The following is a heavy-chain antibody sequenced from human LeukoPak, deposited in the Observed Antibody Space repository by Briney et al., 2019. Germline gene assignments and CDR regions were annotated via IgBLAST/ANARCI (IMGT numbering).Heavy chain of an antibody. CDR3: ATFADYDFWSGSLGY. V-gene: IGHV1-24*01. CDR2: FDPEDGET. CDR1: GYTLTELS. D-gene: IGHD3-3*01. J-gene: IGHJ4*02. Sequence: ASVKVSCKVSGYTLTELSMHWVRQAPGKGLEWMGGFDPEDGETIYAQKFQGRVTMTEDTSTDTAYMELSSLRSEDTAVYYCATFADYDFWSGSLGYWGQGTLVTVSS.